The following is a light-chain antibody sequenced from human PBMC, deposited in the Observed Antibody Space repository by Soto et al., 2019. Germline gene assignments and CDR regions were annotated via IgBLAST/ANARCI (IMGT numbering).Light chain of an antibody. J-gene: IGKJ1*01. CDR1: ERISSW. CDR3: QHCDTYWP. V-gene: IGKV1-5*01. Sequence: DIQMTKSPSTLSASVGDRVTITCRASERISSWLAWYQQKPGKAPKLLIYDASSLQSGVPSRFSGSGSGTEFALTISSLQHDDFATYHCQHCDTYWPFGQGTKVEIK. CDR2: DAS.